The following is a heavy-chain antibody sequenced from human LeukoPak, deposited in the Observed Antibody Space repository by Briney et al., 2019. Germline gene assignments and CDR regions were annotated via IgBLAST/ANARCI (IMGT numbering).Heavy chain of an antibody. V-gene: IGHV3-20*01. CDR2: INENGRSP. Sequence: GSLRLSCVGSGFTFGDHGMNWIRQAPGKGLEWVAGINENGRSPGYADSVKGRFTISRDNAKNSLYLQMNSLRAEDTALYHCARTMGSCSSTSCHTYGMDVWGQGTTVTVSS. CDR3: ARTMGSCSSTSCHTYGMDV. CDR1: GFTFGDHG. D-gene: IGHD2-2*01. J-gene: IGHJ6*02.